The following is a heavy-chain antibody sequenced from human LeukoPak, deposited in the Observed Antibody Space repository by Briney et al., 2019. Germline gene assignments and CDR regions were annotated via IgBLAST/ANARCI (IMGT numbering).Heavy chain of an antibody. CDR3: ATEGPDGTYSYFHH. CDR1: GFSFSDSG. CDR2: LWSDERIK. V-gene: IGHV3-33*08. Sequence: PGRSLRLSCEAPGFSFSDSGMHWVRQAPGKGLEWVAVLWSDERIKYYADPVKGRFTVSRDNSKKTVWLQMDSLTVEDTALYYCATEGPDGTYSYFHHWGQGTLVIVSS. D-gene: IGHD1-26*01. J-gene: IGHJ4*02.